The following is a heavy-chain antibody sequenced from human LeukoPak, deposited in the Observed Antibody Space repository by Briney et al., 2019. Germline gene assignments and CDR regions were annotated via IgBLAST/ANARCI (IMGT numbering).Heavy chain of an antibody. Sequence: ASVKVSCKASGYTFTSYYMHWVRQAPGQGLEWMGWINPNSGGTNYAQKFQGRVTMTRDTSISTAYMELSRLRSDDTAVYYCARTRIVVVVAAPYFDYWGQGTLVTVSS. CDR2: INPNSGGT. J-gene: IGHJ4*02. V-gene: IGHV1-2*02. D-gene: IGHD2-15*01. CDR1: GYTFTSYY. CDR3: ARTRIVVVVAAPYFDY.